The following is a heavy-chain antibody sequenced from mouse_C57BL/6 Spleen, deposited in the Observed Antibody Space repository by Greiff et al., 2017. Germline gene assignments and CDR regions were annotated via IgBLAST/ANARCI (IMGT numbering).Heavy chain of an antibody. CDR2: ISSGGSYT. V-gene: IGHV5-6*01. CDR3: ASHDDYYCRSPFDV. Sequence: EVKLMESGGDLVKPGGSLKLSCEASGFTFSSYGMSWVRQTPDKRLEWVATISSGGSYTYYPDSVKGRFTISRDNAKNTLYLQMSSLKSEDTAMYYCASHDDYYCRSPFDVWGTGTTVTVSS. J-gene: IGHJ1*03. CDR1: GFTFSSYG. D-gene: IGHD1-1*01.